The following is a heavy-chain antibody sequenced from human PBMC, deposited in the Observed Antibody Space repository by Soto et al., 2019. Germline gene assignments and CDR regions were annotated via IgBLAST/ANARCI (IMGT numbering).Heavy chain of an antibody. J-gene: IGHJ5*02. D-gene: IGHD3-3*01. V-gene: IGHV4-4*02. CDR1: GGSINSSNW. CDR3: ARKGCRFGVVPRGGIAP. CDR2: IYPSGTT. Sequence: SETLSLTCAVSGGSINSSNWWTWVRQTPGQGLEWIGEIYPSGTTNYNPSLKTRVTISLDKSTNQFSLRLNSVTAADTAVYYCARKGCRFGVVPRGGIAPWGKGSLVTVSS.